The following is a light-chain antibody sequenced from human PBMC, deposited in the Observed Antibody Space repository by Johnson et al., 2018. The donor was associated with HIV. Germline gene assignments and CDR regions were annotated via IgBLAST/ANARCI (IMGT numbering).Light chain of an antibody. V-gene: IGLV1-51*02. J-gene: IGLJ1*01. CDR1: SSNIGNNY. CDR2: ENN. CDR3: GTWDSRLSAYV. Sequence: QSVLTQAPSVSAAPGQKVTISCSGSSSNIGNNYVSWYQQLPGTAPKLLIYENNKRPSGIPDRFSGSKSDTSATLGITGLQTGDEADYYCGTWDSRLSAYVFGTGTNVTVL.